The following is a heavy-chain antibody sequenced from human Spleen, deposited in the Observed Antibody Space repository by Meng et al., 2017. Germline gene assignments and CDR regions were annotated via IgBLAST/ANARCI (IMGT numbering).Heavy chain of an antibody. D-gene: IGHD1-1*01. CDR1: GGSISSYY. CDR2: IYTSGST. Sequence: GSLRLSCTVSGGSISSYYWSWIRQPAGKGLEWIGRIYTSGSTNYNPSLKSRVTISVDTSKNQFSLKLSSVTAADTAVYYCARGGQRGLQLTWYFDLWGRGTLVTVSS. CDR3: ARGGQRGLQLTWYFDL. J-gene: IGHJ2*01. V-gene: IGHV4-4*07.